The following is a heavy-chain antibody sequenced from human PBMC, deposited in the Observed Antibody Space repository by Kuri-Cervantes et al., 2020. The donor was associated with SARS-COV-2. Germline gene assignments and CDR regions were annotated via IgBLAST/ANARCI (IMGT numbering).Heavy chain of an antibody. J-gene: IGHJ4*02. Sequence: SETLSLTCAVSGGSISSSNWWSWVRQPPGKGLEWIGEINHSGSTNYNPSLKSRVTISVDTSKNQFSLKLSSVTAADTAVYYCARKRVTMVQGVTPDYFDYWGQGTLVTVSS. CDR2: INHSGST. CDR3: ARKRVTMVQGVTPDYFDY. D-gene: IGHD3-10*01. CDR1: GGSISSSNW. V-gene: IGHV4-4*02.